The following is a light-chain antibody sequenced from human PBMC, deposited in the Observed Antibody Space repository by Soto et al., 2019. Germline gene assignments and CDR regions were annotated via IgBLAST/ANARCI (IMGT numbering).Light chain of an antibody. Sequence: DIQMTQSPSSLSASLGDRVTISCRASQSITTYLNWYQQKPGKAPQLLIYAASSLQSGVPSRFSGSGSGTDFTLTISSLQPEDFATYYCQQSYSTPYTFGQGTNLVI. CDR2: AAS. CDR3: QQSYSTPYT. CDR1: QSITTY. J-gene: IGKJ2*01. V-gene: IGKV1-39*01.